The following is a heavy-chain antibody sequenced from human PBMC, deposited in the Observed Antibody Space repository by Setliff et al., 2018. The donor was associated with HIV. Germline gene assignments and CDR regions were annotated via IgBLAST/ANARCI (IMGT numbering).Heavy chain of an antibody. CDR1: GFTFSGHW. V-gene: IGHV3-7*01. CDR2: IKEDGSEK. CDR3: ARIGLRGLFGDDAFDI. J-gene: IGHJ3*02. Sequence: PGGSLRLSCAASGFTFSGHWMSWVRQAPGKGLEWVANIKEDGSEKHYVDSVKGRFTISRDNAKNSLYLQMNSLRAEDTAVYYCARIGLRGLFGDDAFDIWGQGTMVTVSS. D-gene: IGHD3-10*02.